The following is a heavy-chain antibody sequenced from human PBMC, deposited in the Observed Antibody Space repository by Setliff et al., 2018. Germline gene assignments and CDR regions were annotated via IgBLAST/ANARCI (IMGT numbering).Heavy chain of an antibody. CDR1: GGSISSRRSY. V-gene: IGHV4-61*02. D-gene: IGHD1-26*01. CDR2: VYSNVGT. J-gene: IGHJ1*01. CDR3: ASRNSDGGPEYFQH. Sequence: SETLSLTCTVSGGSISSRRSYWSWIRQPAGKGLEWIGRVYSNVGTNFNPSLKSRVTMSVDASKNQISLKLMSVTAADTAVYYCASRNSDGGPEYFQHWGQGALVTVSS.